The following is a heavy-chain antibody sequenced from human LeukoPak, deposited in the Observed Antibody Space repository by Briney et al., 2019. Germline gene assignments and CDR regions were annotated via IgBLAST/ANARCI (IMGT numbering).Heavy chain of an antibody. V-gene: IGHV3-33*06. CDR3: AKDEAPAAGSWNYYYGMDV. CDR1: GFTFSDYG. CDR2: IWYDGSNI. Sequence: GGSLRLSCAASGFTFSDYGMHWVRQAPGKGLEWVAVIWYDGSNIYYADSVKGRFTISRDNSRNTLYLQMNSLRVEDTAVYYCAKDEAPAAGSWNYYYGMDVWGQGTTVTVSS. D-gene: IGHD6-13*01. J-gene: IGHJ6*02.